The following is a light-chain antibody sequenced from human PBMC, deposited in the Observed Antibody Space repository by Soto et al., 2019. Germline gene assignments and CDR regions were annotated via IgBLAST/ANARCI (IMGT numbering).Light chain of an antibody. J-gene: IGKJ2*01. V-gene: IGKV2-24*01. CDR3: IQATQPYT. CDR1: QILVHRDGNSY. CDR2: IIS. Sequence: DFVMTHTPLSAPFTLGQPASICCRSSQILVHRDGNSYLSWPHQRPGQPTSLLIYIISNQFSVVPDRFSVSCAGTDFTLVISSVEPADVGVYYCIQATQPYTFGKGTKLDIK.